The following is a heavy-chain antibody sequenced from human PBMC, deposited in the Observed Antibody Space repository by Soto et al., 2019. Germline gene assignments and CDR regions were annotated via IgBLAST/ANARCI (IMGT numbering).Heavy chain of an antibody. D-gene: IGHD2-2*01. J-gene: IGHJ6*02. Sequence: VASVKVSCKASGGTFTNYAFSWVRQAPGQGLEWMGGIIPVFGTPDYAQKFQGRVTITADESTRTASMELSSLRPDDTAVYYCARERSVGYCITTTCPKPFYYYAMDVWGQGTTVTVSS. CDR3: ARERSVGYCITTTCPKPFYYYAMDV. CDR1: GGTFTNYA. V-gene: IGHV1-69*13. CDR2: IIPVFGTP.